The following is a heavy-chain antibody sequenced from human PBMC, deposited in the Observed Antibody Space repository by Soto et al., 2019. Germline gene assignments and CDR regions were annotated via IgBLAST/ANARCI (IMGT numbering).Heavy chain of an antibody. D-gene: IGHD4-17*01. CDR2: ITDNGGST. CDR1: GFTFSRDG. V-gene: IGHV3-23*01. CDR3: AKERATTTAFDY. J-gene: IGHJ4*02. Sequence: GGSLRLSCAASGFTFSRDGMSWVRQAPGKGLEWVSLITDNGGSTYYADSVKGRFTISRDNTKDTLFLQMNSLRAEDTAVYYCAKERATTTAFDYWGQGALVTVSS.